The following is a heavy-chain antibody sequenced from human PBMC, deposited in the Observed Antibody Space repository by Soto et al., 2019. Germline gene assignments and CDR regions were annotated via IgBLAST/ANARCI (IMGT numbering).Heavy chain of an antibody. CDR2: IYYSGST. CDR1: GGSISSGGYY. D-gene: IGHD3-22*01. Sequence: SETLSLTCTVSGGSISSGGYYWSWIRQHPGKGLEWIGYIYYSGSTYHNPSLKSRVTISVDTSKNQFSLKLSSVTAADTAVYYCARVYYYDSSGYYFYYWGQGTLVTVSS. J-gene: IGHJ4*02. CDR3: ARVYYYDSSGYYFYY. V-gene: IGHV4-31*03.